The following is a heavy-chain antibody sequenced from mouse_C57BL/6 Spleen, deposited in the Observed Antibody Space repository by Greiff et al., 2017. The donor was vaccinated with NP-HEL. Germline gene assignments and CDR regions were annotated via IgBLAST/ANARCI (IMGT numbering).Heavy chain of an antibody. Sequence: QVQLQQPGAELVRPGSSVKLSCKASGYTFTSYWMHWVKQRPIQGLEWIGNIDPSDSETHYNQKFKDKATLTVDKSSSTAYMQLSSLTSEDSAAYYCAREVYGNSWFAYWGQGTLVTVSA. CDR3: AREVYGNSWFAY. V-gene: IGHV1-52*01. CDR2: IDPSDSET. J-gene: IGHJ3*01. CDR1: GYTFTSYW. D-gene: IGHD2-1*01.